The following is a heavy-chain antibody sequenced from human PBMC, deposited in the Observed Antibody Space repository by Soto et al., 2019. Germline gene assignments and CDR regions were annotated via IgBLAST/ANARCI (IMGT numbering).Heavy chain of an antibody. Sequence: PSETLSLTCAVYGGSFSGYYWTWIRQPPGTGLEWIGEINHSGSTNYNLSLKSRVTISVDRSKNQFSLKLSSVTAADTAVYYCARLGNWFDPWGQGTLVTVSS. J-gene: IGHJ5*02. D-gene: IGHD3-16*01. V-gene: IGHV4-34*01. CDR2: INHSGST. CDR3: ARLGNWFDP. CDR1: GGSFSGYY.